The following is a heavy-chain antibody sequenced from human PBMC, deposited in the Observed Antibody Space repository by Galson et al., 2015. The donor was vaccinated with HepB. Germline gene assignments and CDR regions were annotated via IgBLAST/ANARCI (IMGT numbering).Heavy chain of an antibody. Sequence: SVKVSCKASGGTFSSYTISWVRQAPGQGLEWMGRIIPILGIANYAQKFQGRVTITADKSTSTAYMELSSLRSEDTAVYYCAGSHHYTYYYDSSGYYRDAFDIWGQGTMVTVSS. J-gene: IGHJ3*02. CDR1: GGTFSSYT. CDR2: IIPILGIA. D-gene: IGHD3-22*01. CDR3: AGSHHYTYYYDSSGYYRDAFDI. V-gene: IGHV1-69*02.